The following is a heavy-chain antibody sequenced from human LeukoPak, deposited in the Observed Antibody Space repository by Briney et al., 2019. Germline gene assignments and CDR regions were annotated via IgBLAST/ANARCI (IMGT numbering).Heavy chain of an antibody. Sequence: SETLSLTCTVSGGFISTYYCSWIRQPPGKGLEWIGYIYYGRTTNYNPSLKSRVTISVDTSKNQFSLKLSSVTAADTAVYYCARRYSRRYLFDSWGQGTLVTVSS. D-gene: IGHD1-26*01. CDR3: ARRYSRRYLFDS. V-gene: IGHV4-59*08. CDR1: GGFISTYY. CDR2: IYYGRTT. J-gene: IGHJ4*02.